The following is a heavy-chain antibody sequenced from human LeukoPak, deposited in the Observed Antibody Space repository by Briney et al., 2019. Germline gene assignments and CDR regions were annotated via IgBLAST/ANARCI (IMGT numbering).Heavy chain of an antibody. CDR1: GFPFSSYW. CDR3: TRVGYIDEGIDH. J-gene: IGHJ4*02. Sequence: GGSLRLSCVASGFPFSSYWMTWVRQAPGKGLEWVANIKQDGSKKSYVDSVKGRFTISRDNAKNSLYLQMNSLRAEDTAIYYCTRVGYIDEGIDHWGQGTLVTVSS. V-gene: IGHV3-7*04. D-gene: IGHD5-24*01. CDR2: IKQDGSKK.